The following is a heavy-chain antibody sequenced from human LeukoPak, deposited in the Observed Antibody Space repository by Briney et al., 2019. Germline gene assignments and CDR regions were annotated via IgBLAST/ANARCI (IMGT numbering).Heavy chain of an antibody. CDR2: INPNSGGT. CDR3: ARTLPGITMIVVMKRHWFDP. V-gene: IGHV1-2*02. J-gene: IGHJ5*02. D-gene: IGHD3-22*01. Sequence: ASVKVSCKASGYTFTGYYMHWVRQAPGQGLEWMGWINPNSGGTNYAQKFQGRVTMTRDTSISTAYMELSRLRSDDTAVYYCARTLPGITMIVVMKRHWFDPWGQGTLVTVSS. CDR1: GYTFTGYY.